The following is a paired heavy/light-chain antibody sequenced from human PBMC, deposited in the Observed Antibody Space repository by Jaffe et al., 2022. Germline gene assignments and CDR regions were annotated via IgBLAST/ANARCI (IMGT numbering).Light chain of an antibody. V-gene: IGKV3-20*01. CDR2: GTS. CDR3: QQFGTSPRVYT. CDR1: QSVSSTY. Sequence: EIVLAQSPGTLSLSPGERATLSCRASQSVSSTYLAWYQQKPGQAPRLLIYGTSTRATGIPDRFSGSGSGTDFTLTISRLEPEDFAVYYCQQFGTSPRVYTFGQGTKLEIK. J-gene: IGKJ2*01.
Heavy chain of an antibody. D-gene: IGHD3-10*01. V-gene: IGHV3-48*03. J-gene: IGHJ4*02. Sequence: EVQLEESGGGLVQPGGSLRLSCIGSGFTFSDYEMNWVRQAPGKGLEWVSFITTSGPTISYADSVRGRFTISRDNARNSLYLQMNSLRAEDTAVYYCAREPHSGVYFDYWGQGALVTVSS. CDR3: AREPHSGVYFDY. CDR2: ITTSGPTI. CDR1: GFTFSDYE.